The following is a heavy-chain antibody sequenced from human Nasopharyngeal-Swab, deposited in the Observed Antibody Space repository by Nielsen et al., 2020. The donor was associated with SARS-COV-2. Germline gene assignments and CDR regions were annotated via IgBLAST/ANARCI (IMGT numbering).Heavy chain of an antibody. V-gene: IGHV3-21*01. CDR2: IGSSSSYI. CDR3: ARDGGGCSSTSCYT. D-gene: IGHD2-2*02. J-gene: IGHJ4*02. Sequence: GGSLRLSCAASGFTFSSYSMNWVRQAPGKGLEWVSSIGSSSSYIYYADSVKGRFTISRDNAKNSLYLQMNSLRAEDTAVYYCARDGGGCSSTSCYTWGQGTLVTVSS. CDR1: GFTFSSYS.